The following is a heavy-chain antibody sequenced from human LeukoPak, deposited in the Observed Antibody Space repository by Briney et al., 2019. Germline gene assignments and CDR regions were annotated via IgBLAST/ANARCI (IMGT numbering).Heavy chain of an antibody. Sequence: SETLSLTCTVSGGSISNYYWNWIRQPPGKGLEFIGYIYYTGSTNYNPSLKSRVTMSVDTSKNQFSLNLRSVTPEDTAVYYCARDLIPEQLVLNFWGQGTLVTVSS. CDR3: ARDLIPEQLVLNF. V-gene: IGHV4-59*01. CDR2: IYYTGST. J-gene: IGHJ4*02. D-gene: IGHD6-13*01. CDR1: GGSISNYY.